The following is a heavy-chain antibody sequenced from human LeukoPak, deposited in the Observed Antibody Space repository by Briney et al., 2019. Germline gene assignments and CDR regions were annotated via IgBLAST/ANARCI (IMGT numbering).Heavy chain of an antibody. CDR1: GFTFSTSW. Sequence: GGSPRLSCAASGFTFSTSWMHWVRQAPGEGLVWVSRIKSDESSTTYADAVKGRFTISRDNTKNTVYLQMNSLRVEDTAVYYCARDGEAASGYASGGFDSWGQGTLVTVSS. D-gene: IGHD5-12*01. V-gene: IGHV3-74*01. CDR2: IKSDESST. J-gene: IGHJ4*02. CDR3: ARDGEAASGYASGGFDS.